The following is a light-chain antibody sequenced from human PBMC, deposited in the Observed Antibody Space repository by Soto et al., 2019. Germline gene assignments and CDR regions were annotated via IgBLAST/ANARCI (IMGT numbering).Light chain of an antibody. V-gene: IGKV1-5*03. CDR1: QSSSSW. Sequence: DIQMTQSPSTLSASVEDRVTITSRASQSSSSWLAWYQQKPGKAPKLLIYKESSLESGVPSRFSGSGSGTEFTLTISSLQPDDSATYFCQQYDNYSTFGQGTKVAI. J-gene: IGKJ1*01. CDR2: KES. CDR3: QQYDNYST.